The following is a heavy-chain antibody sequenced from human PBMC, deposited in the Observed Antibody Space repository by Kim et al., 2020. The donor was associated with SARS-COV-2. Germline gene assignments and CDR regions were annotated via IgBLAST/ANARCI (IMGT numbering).Heavy chain of an antibody. CDR1: GFTVSNSY. D-gene: IGHD6-19*01. CDR3: ALALAGTRIMGF. V-gene: IGHV3-53*01. J-gene: IGHJ4*02. Sequence: GGSLRLSCAASGFTVSNSYMSWVRQASGKGLEWVSIIYSDGSTYYADFIKGRFSISRDTSKNTLSLQMSSLRDEDTAIYYCALALAGTRIMGFWGQGILVTVSS. CDR2: IYSDGST.